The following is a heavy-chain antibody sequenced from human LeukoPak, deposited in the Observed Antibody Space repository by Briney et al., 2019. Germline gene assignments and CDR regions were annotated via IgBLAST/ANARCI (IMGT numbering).Heavy chain of an antibody. D-gene: IGHD3-3*01. J-gene: IGHJ5*02. CDR2: IYSGGNT. CDR3: ATTPSYSGFWSGPPNWFDP. Sequence: PGGSLRLSCAASGFTVISNYMSWVRQAPGKGLEWVSVIYSGGNTYYADSVKGRFTISRDNSKNTLYLQMNGLGAEDTAVYYCATTPSYSGFWSGPPNWFDPWGQGTLVTVSS. V-gene: IGHV3-66*01. CDR1: GFTVISNY.